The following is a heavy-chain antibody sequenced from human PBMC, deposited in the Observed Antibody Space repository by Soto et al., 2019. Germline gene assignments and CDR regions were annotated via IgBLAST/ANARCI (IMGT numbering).Heavy chain of an antibody. D-gene: IGHD1-1*01. CDR2: ISAHNGNT. J-gene: IGHJ4*02. Sequence: QVHLLQSGTAVKKPGASVKVSCKCSGYGFTTYGITWVRQAPGQGLEWMAWISAHNGNTNYAQKLQGRVTVTRDTSTSTAYMELRSLRSDDTAVYYCARGRYGDYWGQGALVTVSS. CDR1: GYGFTTYG. V-gene: IGHV1-18*01. CDR3: ARGRYGDY.